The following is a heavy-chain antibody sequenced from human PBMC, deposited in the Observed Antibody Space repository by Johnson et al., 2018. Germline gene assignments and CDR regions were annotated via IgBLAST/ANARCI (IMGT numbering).Heavy chain of an antibody. J-gene: IGHJ4*02. CDR3: TTDFRYSNGY. D-gene: IGHD5-18*01. CDR1: GFAFSDDW. Sequence: VQLVQSGGGLVKPGGSLRLSCAASGFAFSDDWMNWVRQAPGKGMEWVGRIKRKSYDGTTHYAASVNGKVTIARNDSRTTLYLQMGSVEMEDSAVYYCTTDFRYSNGYWGQGTLVTVSS. V-gene: IGHV3-15*07. CDR2: IKRKSYDGTT.